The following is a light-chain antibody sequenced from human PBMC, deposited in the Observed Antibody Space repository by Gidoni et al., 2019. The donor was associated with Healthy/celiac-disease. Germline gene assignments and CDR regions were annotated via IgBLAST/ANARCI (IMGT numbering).Light chain of an antibody. V-gene: IGKV1-33*01. CDR1: KDISNY. Sequence: DIKMTQSPSSLSASVGDRVTITCQASKDISNYLNWYQQKPGKAPKLLIYDSFNLETGVPSRFSGSGSGTDFIFTISSLQPEDIATYYCQQYYNLPLTFGGGTKVEIK. CDR2: DSF. CDR3: QQYYNLPLT. J-gene: IGKJ4*01.